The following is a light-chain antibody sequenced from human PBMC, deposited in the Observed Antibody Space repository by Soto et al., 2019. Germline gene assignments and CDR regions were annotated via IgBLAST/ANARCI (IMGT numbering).Light chain of an antibody. J-gene: IGKJ5*01. CDR1: QGVTTN. CDR2: DVS. CDR3: QQYNNWPFS. Sequence: EIVMTQSPATLSVSPGERATLCCRAGQGVTTNFAWYQQKSGQSPRLLIYDVSIRATGVPARFSATGSETDFTLTISGLQSEDSAVYFCQQYNNWPFSFGQGTRLEIK. V-gene: IGKV3-15*01.